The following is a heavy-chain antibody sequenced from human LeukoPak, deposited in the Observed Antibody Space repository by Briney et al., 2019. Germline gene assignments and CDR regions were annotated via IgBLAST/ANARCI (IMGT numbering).Heavy chain of an antibody. CDR2: INHSGST. CDR1: GGSFSGYY. J-gene: IGHJ4*02. D-gene: IGHD3-16*01. Sequence: SETLSLTCAVYGGSFSGYYWSWIRQPPGKGLEWIGEINHSGSTNYNPSLKSRVTISVDTSKNQFSLKLSSVTAADTAVYYFARRGWRRLYYFDYWGQGTLVTVSS. V-gene: IGHV4-34*01. CDR3: ARRGWRRLYYFDY.